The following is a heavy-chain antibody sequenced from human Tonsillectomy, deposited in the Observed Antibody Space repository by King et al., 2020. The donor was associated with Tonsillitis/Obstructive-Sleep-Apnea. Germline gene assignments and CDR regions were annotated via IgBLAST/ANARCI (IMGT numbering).Heavy chain of an antibody. D-gene: IGHD2-2*02. CDR3: AKDLYADCRSTSCYTWGFDY. CDR1: GFTFSSYA. J-gene: IGHJ4*02. Sequence: VQLVESGGGLVQPGGSLRLSCAASGFTFSSYAMSWVRQAPGKGLEWVSAISGSGGSTYYADSVKGRFTISRDNSKNTLYLQMNSLRAEDTAVYYCAKDLYADCRSTSCYTWGFDYWGQGTLVTVSS. V-gene: IGHV3-23*04. CDR2: ISGSGGST.